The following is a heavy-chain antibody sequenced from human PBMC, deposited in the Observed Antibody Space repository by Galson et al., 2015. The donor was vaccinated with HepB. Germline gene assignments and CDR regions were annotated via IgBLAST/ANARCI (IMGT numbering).Heavy chain of an antibody. CDR1: GFTFSDHY. D-gene: IGHD3-3*01. CDR2: ISSSGSTI. V-gene: IGHV3-11*01. CDR3: ARDCFWSGYYWGWFDP. Sequence: SLRLSCAASGFTFSDHYMSWIRQAPGKGLEWVSYISSSGSTIYYADSVKGRFTISRDNAKNSLYLQMNSLRAEDTAVYYCARDCFWSGYYWGWFDPWGQGTLVTVSS. J-gene: IGHJ5*02.